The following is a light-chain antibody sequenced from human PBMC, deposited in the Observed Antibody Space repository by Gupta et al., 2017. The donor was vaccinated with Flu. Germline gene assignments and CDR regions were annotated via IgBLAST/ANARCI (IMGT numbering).Light chain of an antibody. CDR3: QQLNSFPLT. J-gene: IGKJ4*01. CDR2: AAS. CDR1: QGITTF. Sequence: DIQLTQSPSFLSASVGDRVIITCRASQGITTFLAWYQQTPGKAPKLLIYAASTLQSGVPSRFSGSGFGTEFTLTISSLQPEDFATYYCQQLNSFPLTFGGGTKVEIK. V-gene: IGKV1-9*01.